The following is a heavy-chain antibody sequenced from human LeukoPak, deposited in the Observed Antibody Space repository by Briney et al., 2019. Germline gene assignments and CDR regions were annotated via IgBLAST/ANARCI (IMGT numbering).Heavy chain of an antibody. CDR1: GYSISTNYY. V-gene: IGHV4-38-2*02. Sequence: PSETLSLTCTVSGYSISTNYYCAWIRQAPGTGLEWIGSVYHNGETYYNPSLKSRVIISVDTSKNEFSLGLTSVTAADTAVFYCVTPRSWELSDMAVWGKGTTVIVSS. D-gene: IGHD1-26*01. CDR3: VTPRSWELSDMAV. CDR2: VYHNGET. J-gene: IGHJ6*03.